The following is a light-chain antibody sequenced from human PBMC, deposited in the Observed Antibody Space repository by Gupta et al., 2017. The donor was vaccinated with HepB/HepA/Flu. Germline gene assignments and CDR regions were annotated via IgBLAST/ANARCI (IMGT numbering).Light chain of an antibody. V-gene: IGKV1-12*01. CDR3: QQTSDFPWT. Sequence: DIQLTQSPSFVSASVGERVTITCRASPGMSGFLAWYQQKPGKAPKLLIYGGSKVHSGVSSRFVGSGSGTDFTLTITSRQPDDLASYCCQQTSDFPWTFGQGTMVEVK. J-gene: IGKJ1*01. CDR2: GGS. CDR1: PGMSGF.